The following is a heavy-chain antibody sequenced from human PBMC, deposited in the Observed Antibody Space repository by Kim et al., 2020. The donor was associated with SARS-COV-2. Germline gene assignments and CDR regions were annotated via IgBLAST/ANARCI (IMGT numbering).Heavy chain of an antibody. V-gene: IGHV4-4*02. Sequence: SRVTISVDKSKNQFSLKLSSVTAADTAVYYCARDQARAILTGYYYYGMDVWGQGTTVTVSS. D-gene: IGHD3-9*01. CDR3: ARDQARAILTGYYYYGMDV. J-gene: IGHJ6*02.